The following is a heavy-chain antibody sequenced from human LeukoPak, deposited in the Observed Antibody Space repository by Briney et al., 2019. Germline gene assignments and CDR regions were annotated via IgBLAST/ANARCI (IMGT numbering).Heavy chain of an antibody. CDR3: AILDSTFPFDF. CDR1: GGTFSSYA. Sequence: SVKVTFKSAGGTFSSYAISWVRQAPGQGLEWMGLIISIFGTANYAQKFQGRVTITAEQSTSTAYMELRSLRSDNTAAYFCAILDSTFPFDFWGEGKLVTVSS. D-gene: IGHD2-2*01. CDR2: IISIFGTA. J-gene: IGHJ4*02. V-gene: IGHV1-69*01.